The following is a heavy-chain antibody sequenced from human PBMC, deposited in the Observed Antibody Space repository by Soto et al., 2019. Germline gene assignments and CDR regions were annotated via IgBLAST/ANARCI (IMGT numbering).Heavy chain of an antibody. CDR1: RYTFSRYD. D-gene: IGHD5-12*01. V-gene: IGHV1-46*03. CDR2: INPTDGIV. Sequence: ASVKVSCKSSRYTFSRYDVHWVRQAPGQGLEWMGLINPTDGIVSYAQTFKGRVTMTRDTSTSTVYMELSSLRSEDTAVFYCALARGRLYYFDYWGQGTLVPASS. J-gene: IGHJ4*02. CDR3: ALARGRLYYFDY.